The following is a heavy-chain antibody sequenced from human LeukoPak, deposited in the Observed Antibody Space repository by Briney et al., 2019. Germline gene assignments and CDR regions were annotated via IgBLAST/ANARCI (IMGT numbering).Heavy chain of an antibody. D-gene: IGHD5-24*01. Sequence: GGSLRLSCAASGFTFSSYGMHWVRQAPGKGLEWVAVISYDGSNKYYADSVKGRFTISRDNSKKTLSFQMNSLRAEDTAVYYCAKDREIATILGNGDFDYWGQGTLVTVSS. J-gene: IGHJ4*02. CDR3: AKDREIATILGNGDFDY. CDR2: ISYDGSNK. V-gene: IGHV3-30*12. CDR1: GFTFSSYG.